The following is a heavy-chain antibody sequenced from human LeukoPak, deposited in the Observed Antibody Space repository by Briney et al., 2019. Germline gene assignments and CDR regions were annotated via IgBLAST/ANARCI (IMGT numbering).Heavy chain of an antibody. CDR1: GYTFTSYD. CDR3: ARGDLFTVPYDY. D-gene: IGHD4-17*01. J-gene: IGHJ4*02. Sequence: ASVKVSCKASGYTFTSYDINWVRQATGQGLEWMGWMNPNSGNTGYAQKFQGRVTMPRNTSIGTAYIELSSLRSEDTAVYYCARGDLFTVPYDYWGQGTLVTVSS. V-gene: IGHV1-8*01. CDR2: MNPNSGNT.